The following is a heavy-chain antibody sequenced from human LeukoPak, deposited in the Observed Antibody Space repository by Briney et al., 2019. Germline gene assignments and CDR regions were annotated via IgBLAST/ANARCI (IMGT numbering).Heavy chain of an antibody. D-gene: IGHD3-22*01. CDR3: ARVIGSSGYHWHSYDY. Sequence: GASVKVSCKASGYTFTDYYIHWVRQAPGQGLEWVGWSNPNTGGTNYAQRFQGRVTMTRDMSISTAYMELSRLRSDDTAVYYCARVIGSSGYHWHSYDYWGQGTLVTVSS. J-gene: IGHJ4*02. CDR1: GYTFTDYY. V-gene: IGHV1-2*02. CDR2: SNPNTGGT.